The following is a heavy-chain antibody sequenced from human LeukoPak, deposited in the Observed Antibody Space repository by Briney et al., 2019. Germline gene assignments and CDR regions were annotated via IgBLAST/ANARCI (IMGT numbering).Heavy chain of an antibody. CDR2: ISAYNGNT. Sequence: ASVKVSCKASGYTFTSYGISWVRQAPGQGLEWMGWISAYNGNTNYAQELQGRVTMTTDTSTSTAYMELRSLRSDDTAVYYCASGAIVVVTRLRYYYGMDVWGQGTTVTVSS. CDR1: GYTFTSYG. D-gene: IGHD2-21*02. J-gene: IGHJ6*02. CDR3: ASGAIVVVTRLRYYYGMDV. V-gene: IGHV1-18*01.